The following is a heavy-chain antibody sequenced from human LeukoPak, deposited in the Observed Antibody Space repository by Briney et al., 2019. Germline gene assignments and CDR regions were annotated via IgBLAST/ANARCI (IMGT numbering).Heavy chain of an antibody. J-gene: IGHJ4*02. CDR1: GFTFSSYA. CDR3: ARGAYGDYDY. CDR2: IRARGDST. Sequence: GGSLRLSCAASGFTFSSYAVSWVRQAPGKGLEWVSAIRARGDSTYYADSVEGRFTISRDNSKNTLYLQMNSLRAEDTALYYCARGAYGDYDYWGQGTLVTVSS. V-gene: IGHV3-23*01. D-gene: IGHD4-17*01.